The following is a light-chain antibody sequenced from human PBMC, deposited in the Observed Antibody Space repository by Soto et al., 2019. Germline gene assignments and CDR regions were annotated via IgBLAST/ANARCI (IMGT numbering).Light chain of an antibody. CDR1: QSLLYNNTYNY. CDR3: QQYNNWPRT. Sequence: EIVMTQSPLTLPVTPGEPASISCRSSQSLLYNNTYNYLDWYVQKPGQSPQLLIYFGSNRAPGVPDRFSGSGSGTEFTLTISSLQSEDFAVYYCQQYNNWPRTCGQGTKVDIK. V-gene: IGKV2-28*01. CDR2: FGS. J-gene: IGKJ1*01.